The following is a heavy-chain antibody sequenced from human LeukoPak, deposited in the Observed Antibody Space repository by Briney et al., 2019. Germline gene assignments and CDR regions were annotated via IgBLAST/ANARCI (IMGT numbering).Heavy chain of an antibody. CDR1: GFTFSSYS. V-gene: IGHV3-21*01. CDR2: ISSSSSNI. D-gene: IGHD6-6*01. Sequence: GGSLRLSCAASGFTFSSYSMNWLRQAPGKGLEWVSSISSSSSNIYYADSVKGRFTISRDNAKNSLYLQMNSLRAEDTAVYYCARDQKYSSSPYFDYWGQGALVTVSS. J-gene: IGHJ4*02. CDR3: ARDQKYSSSPYFDY.